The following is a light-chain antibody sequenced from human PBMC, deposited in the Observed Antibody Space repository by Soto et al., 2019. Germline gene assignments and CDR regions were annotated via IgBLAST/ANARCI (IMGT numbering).Light chain of an antibody. J-gene: IGLJ3*02. Sequence: QSALTQPRSVSGSPGQSVTISCTGSSSDIGAYKFVSWYQQHPGKAPRLMIFDVTKRPSGVPDRFSGSKSGNAASLTISGLQADDEADYYCCSYAGSHLWVFGGGTKVTVL. CDR3: CSYAGSHLWV. V-gene: IGLV2-11*01. CDR2: DVT. CDR1: SSDIGAYKF.